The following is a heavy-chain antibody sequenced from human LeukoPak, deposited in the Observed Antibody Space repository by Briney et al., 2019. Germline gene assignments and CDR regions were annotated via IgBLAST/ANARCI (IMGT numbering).Heavy chain of an antibody. CDR2: IIPIFGTA. D-gene: IGHD1-26*01. V-gene: IGHV1-69*05. CDR1: GGTFSSYA. Sequence: SVKVSCKASGGTFSSYAISWVRQAPGQGLEWMGGIIPIFGTANYAQKFQGRVTITTDESTSTAYMELSSLRSEDTAVYYCATSIVGATPNLDYWGQGTLVTVSS. J-gene: IGHJ4*02. CDR3: ATSIVGATPNLDY.